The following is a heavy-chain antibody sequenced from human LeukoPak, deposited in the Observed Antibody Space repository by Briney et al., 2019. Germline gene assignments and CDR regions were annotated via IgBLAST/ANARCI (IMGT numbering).Heavy chain of an antibody. CDR2: IWYDGSNK. D-gene: IGHD1-26*01. CDR1: GFTFSSYG. V-gene: IGHV3-33*01. CDR3: ARGYQTGIVGATGRRAFDI. Sequence: GRSLRLSCAASGFTFSSYGMHWVRQAPGKGLEWVAVIWYDGSNKYYADSVKGRFTISRDNSKNTLYLQMNSLRAEDTAVYYCARGYQTGIVGATGRRAFDIWGQGTMVTVSS. J-gene: IGHJ3*02.